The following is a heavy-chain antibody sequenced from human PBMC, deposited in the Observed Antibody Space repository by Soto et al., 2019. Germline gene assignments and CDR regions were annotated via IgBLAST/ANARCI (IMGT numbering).Heavy chain of an antibody. D-gene: IGHD1-7*01. J-gene: IGHJ5*02. Sequence: GESLKISCKGSGYSFTTNWIVWVRQMPGKGLEWMGIIYPSDSTVKYSPSVQGQVTMSVDKSISTAYLQWSSLKASDAAVYYCARGNVANYFEPWGQGTLVTVSS. CDR2: IYPSDSTV. CDR3: ARGNVANYFEP. V-gene: IGHV5-51*01. CDR1: GYSFTTNW.